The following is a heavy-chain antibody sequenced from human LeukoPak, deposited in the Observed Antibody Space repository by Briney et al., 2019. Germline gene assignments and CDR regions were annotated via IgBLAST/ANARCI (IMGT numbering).Heavy chain of an antibody. Sequence: GGSLRLSCAASGFTVSSNSMSWVRQAPGKGLEWVSVIYSGGSPYYADSVKGRFTISRDNPKNTLYLQMNSLRAEDTAVYYCAKTGAVAGFDYWGQGTLVTVSS. D-gene: IGHD6-19*01. J-gene: IGHJ4*02. CDR3: AKTGAVAGFDY. CDR1: GFTVSSNS. CDR2: IYSGGSP. V-gene: IGHV3-53*01.